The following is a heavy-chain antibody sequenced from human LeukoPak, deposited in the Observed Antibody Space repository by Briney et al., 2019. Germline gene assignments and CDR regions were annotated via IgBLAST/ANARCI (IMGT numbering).Heavy chain of an antibody. CDR3: AKVQEEVRGF. CDR2: ISGSGGST. Sequence: GGSLRLSCAASGFTVSSNYMSWVRQAPGKGLEWVSAISGSGGSTYYADSVKGRFTISRDNSKNTLYLQMNSLRAEDTAVYYCAKVQEEVRGFWGQGTLVTVSS. CDR1: GFTVSSNY. J-gene: IGHJ4*02. V-gene: IGHV3-23*01. D-gene: IGHD3-10*01.